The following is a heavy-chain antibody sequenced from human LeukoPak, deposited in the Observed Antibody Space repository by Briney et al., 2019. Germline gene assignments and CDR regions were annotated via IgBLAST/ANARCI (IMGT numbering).Heavy chain of an antibody. CDR3: ARVGIAVAGTNYYYYYMDV. D-gene: IGHD6-19*01. Sequence: SETLSLTCTVSGGSISSGSYYWSWIRQPAGKGLEWIGRTYTSGSTHYNPSLKSRVTISVDTSKNQFSLKLSSVTAADTAVYYCARVGIAVAGTNYYYYYMDVWGKGTTVTISS. V-gene: IGHV4-61*02. CDR2: TYTSGST. CDR1: GGSISSGSYY. J-gene: IGHJ6*03.